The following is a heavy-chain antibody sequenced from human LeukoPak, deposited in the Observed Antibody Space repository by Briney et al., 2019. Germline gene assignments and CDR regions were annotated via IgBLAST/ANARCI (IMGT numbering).Heavy chain of an antibody. D-gene: IGHD3-22*01. CDR1: GYTLTELS. J-gene: IGHJ4*02. CDR2: FDPEDGET. CDR3: ATQTPYYYDSSGYFGLDY. V-gene: IGHV1-24*01. Sequence: ASVKVSCKVSGYTLTELSMHWVRQAPGEGLEWMGGFDPEDGETIYAQKFQGRVTMTEDTSTDTAYMELSSLRSEDTAVYYCATQTPYYYDSSGYFGLDYWGQGTLVTVSS.